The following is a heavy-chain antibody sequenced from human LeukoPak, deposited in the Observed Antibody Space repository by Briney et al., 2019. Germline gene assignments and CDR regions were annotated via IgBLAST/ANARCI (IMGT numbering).Heavy chain of an antibody. CDR2: INHSGST. D-gene: IGHD4-17*01. J-gene: IGHJ6*03. CDR3: ARTVTPSSYYYYYMDV. Sequence: SETLSLTCAVYGGSFSGYYWSWIRQPPGKGLEWIGEINHSGSTNYNPSLKSRVTISVDTSKNQFSLKLSSVTAADTAVYYCARTVTPSSYYYYYMDVWGKGTTVTVSS. CDR1: GGSFSGYY. V-gene: IGHV4-34*01.